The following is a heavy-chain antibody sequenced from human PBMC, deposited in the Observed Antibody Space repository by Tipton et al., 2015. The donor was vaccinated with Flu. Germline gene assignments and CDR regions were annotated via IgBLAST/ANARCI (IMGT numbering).Heavy chain of an antibody. CDR1: GASISSESYY. J-gene: IGHJ6*02. CDR2: IYHSGST. V-gene: IGHV4-39*07. Sequence: TLSLTCTVSGASISSESYYWGWIRQPPGKGLEWIGNIYHSGSTNYNPSLKSRVTISLDKSKNQFSLNLSSVTAADTAVYYCARVTTNGLDVWGLGTTVTVSS. CDR3: ARVTTNGLDV. D-gene: IGHD1-14*01.